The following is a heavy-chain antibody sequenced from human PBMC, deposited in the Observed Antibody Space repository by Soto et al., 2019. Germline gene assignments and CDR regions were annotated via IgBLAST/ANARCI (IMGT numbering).Heavy chain of an antibody. CDR3: ARVYCSGGSCYSVDY. D-gene: IGHD2-15*01. CDR1: GGSFSGYY. CDR2: INHSGST. Sequence: SETLSLTCAVYGGSFSGYYWSWIRQPPGKGLEWIGEINHSGSTNYNPSLKSRVTISVDTSKNQFSLKLSTVTAADTAVYYCARVYCSGGSCYSVDYWGQGTLVTVS. V-gene: IGHV4-34*01. J-gene: IGHJ4*02.